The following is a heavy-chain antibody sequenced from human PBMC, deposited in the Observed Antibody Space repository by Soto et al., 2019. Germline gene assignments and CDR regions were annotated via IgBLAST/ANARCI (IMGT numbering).Heavy chain of an antibody. V-gene: IGHV1-18*01. CDR1: GYTFTSYG. J-gene: IGHJ6*02. Sequence: EASVKVSCKASGYTFTSYGISWVRQAPGQGLEWMGWISAYNGNTNYAQKLQGRVTMTTDTSTSTAYMELRSLRSDDTAVYYCARRNYYDSSGFVNYGMDVWGQGTTVIASS. D-gene: IGHD3-22*01. CDR3: ARRNYYDSSGFVNYGMDV. CDR2: ISAYNGNT.